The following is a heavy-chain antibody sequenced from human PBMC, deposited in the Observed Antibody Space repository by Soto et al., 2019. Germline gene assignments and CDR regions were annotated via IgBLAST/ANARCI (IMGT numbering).Heavy chain of an antibody. Sequence: EVQLVESGGGLVQPGRSLRLSCAASGFTFDEYAMHWVRQAPGKGLEWVSGISWNSGSIGYADSVKGRFTISRDNAKKSLYLQMNSLRAEDTALYYCAKGREDFWGGPHYWGQGSLVTVSS. J-gene: IGHJ4*02. CDR3: AKGREDFWGGPHY. CDR2: ISWNSGSI. V-gene: IGHV3-9*01. CDR1: GFTFDEYA. D-gene: IGHD3-3*01.